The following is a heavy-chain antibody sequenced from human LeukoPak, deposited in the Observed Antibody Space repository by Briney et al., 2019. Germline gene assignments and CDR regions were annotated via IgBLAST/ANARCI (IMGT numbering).Heavy chain of an antibody. CDR1: GFTFSSYA. CDR3: AKTKGYPYYFDY. J-gene: IGHJ4*02. CDR2: ISGSGGST. V-gene: IGHV3-23*01. D-gene: IGHD6-13*01. Sequence: PGGSLRLSCVASGFTFSSYAVTWVRQAPGKGLEWVSAISGSGGSTYYADSVKGRFTISRDNSKNTLYLQMNSLRAEDTAVYSCAKTKGYPYYFDYWSQGILVTVSS.